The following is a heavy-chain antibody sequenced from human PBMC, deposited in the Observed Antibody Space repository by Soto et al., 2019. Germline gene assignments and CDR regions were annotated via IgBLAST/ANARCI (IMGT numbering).Heavy chain of an antibody. D-gene: IGHD2-2*01. J-gene: IGHJ3*02. CDR2: INSDGSST. CDR3: ARAPGSTRNALDI. CDR1: GFTFSSYW. V-gene: IGHV3-74*01. Sequence: EVQLVESGGGLVQPGGSLRLSCAASGFTFSSYWIHWVRQAPGMGLVWVSRINSDGSSTNYADSVKGRFTISRDNAKNTLYLQMNSLRAEDTAVYYCARAPGSTRNALDIWGQGTMVTVSS.